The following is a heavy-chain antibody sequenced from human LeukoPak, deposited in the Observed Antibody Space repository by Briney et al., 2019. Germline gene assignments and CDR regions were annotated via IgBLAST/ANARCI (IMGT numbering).Heavy chain of an antibody. J-gene: IGHJ3*02. CDR2: ISRDGSSA. CDR3: ARGGDFGVPAPLGIDAFDI. Sequence: PGGSLRLSCAASGFTFSSCWMHWVRQAPGKGLVWVSRISRDGSSANYADSVKGRFTVSRDNAKNTVYLQMNSLRAEDTAVYYCARGGDFGVPAPLGIDAFDIWGQGTMVTVSS. V-gene: IGHV3-74*01. CDR1: GFTFSSCW. D-gene: IGHD2-2*01.